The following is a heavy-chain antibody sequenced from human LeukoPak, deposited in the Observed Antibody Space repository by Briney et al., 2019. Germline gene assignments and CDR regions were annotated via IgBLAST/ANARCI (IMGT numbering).Heavy chain of an antibody. CDR2: ISFDGSDK. Sequence: GGSLRLSCAASGFTLRSYPMPWVRQAPGKGLEWVGLISFDGSDKSYAASVEGRFTISRDNSKNMLYLQMNSLSAEDTAVYYCARVLGFGSPPAYWGQGTLVSVSS. V-gene: IGHV3-30*04. CDR3: ARVLGFGSPPAY. D-gene: IGHD3-10*01. CDR1: GFTLRSYP. J-gene: IGHJ4*02.